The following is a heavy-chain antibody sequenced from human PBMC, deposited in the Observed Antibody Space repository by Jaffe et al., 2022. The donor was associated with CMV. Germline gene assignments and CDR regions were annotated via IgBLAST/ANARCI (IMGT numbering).Heavy chain of an antibody. Sequence: QVQLQESGPGLVKPSETLSLTCTVSGGSISSYYWSWIRQPPGKGLEWIGYIYYSGSTNYNPSLKSRVTISVDTSKNQFSLKLSSVTAADTAVYYCARGRGEKEIAAAGPPYYYYMDVWGKGTTVTVSS. D-gene: IGHD6-13*01. V-gene: IGHV4-59*01. J-gene: IGHJ6*03. CDR1: GGSISSYY. CDR3: ARGRGEKEIAAAGPPYYYYMDV. CDR2: IYYSGST.